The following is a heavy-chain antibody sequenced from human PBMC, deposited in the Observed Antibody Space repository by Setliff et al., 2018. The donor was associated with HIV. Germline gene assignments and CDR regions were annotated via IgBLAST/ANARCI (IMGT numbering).Heavy chain of an antibody. V-gene: IGHV4-34*01. J-gene: IGHJ4*02. Sequence: PSETLSLTCAVYGGSFSGYYWSWIRQPPGKGLEWIGEINYSGSTNYNPSLKSRVTISVDTSKNQFSLKLSSVTAADTAVFYCARLTTTYYYDSSAYYHPVWGQGTLVTVSS. CDR3: ARLTTTYYYDSSAYYHPV. CDR1: GGSFSGYY. D-gene: IGHD3-22*01. CDR2: INYSGST.